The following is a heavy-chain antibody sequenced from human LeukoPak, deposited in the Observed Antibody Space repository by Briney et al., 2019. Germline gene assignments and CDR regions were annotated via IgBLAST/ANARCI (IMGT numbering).Heavy chain of an antibody. CDR3: AKGSKEVLFTRDHYMDV. J-gene: IGHJ6*03. Sequence: TGGSLRLSCAASGFTFSNYGMHWVRQAPGKGLEWVTFIRYDGSNKYYADSVKGRFTISRDNSKNTLYLQMNSLRAEDTAVYYCAKGSKEVLFTRDHYMDVWGKGTTVTISS. CDR2: IRYDGSNK. D-gene: IGHD3-3*01. CDR1: GFTFSNYG. V-gene: IGHV3-30*02.